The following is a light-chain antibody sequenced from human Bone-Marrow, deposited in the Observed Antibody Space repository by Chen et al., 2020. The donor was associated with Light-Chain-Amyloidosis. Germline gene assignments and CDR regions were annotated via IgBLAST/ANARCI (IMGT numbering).Light chain of an antibody. CDR2: DDS. Sequence: SYVLTQPSSVSVAPGQTATIACGGNNIGSTSVHWYQQTPGQAPLLVVYDDSDRPSGIPERWSGSNSGNTATLPISRVDAGDEADYYCQVWDRSRDRPVFGGGTKLTVL. CDR3: QVWDRSRDRPV. CDR1: NIGSTS. V-gene: IGLV3-21*02. J-gene: IGLJ3*02.